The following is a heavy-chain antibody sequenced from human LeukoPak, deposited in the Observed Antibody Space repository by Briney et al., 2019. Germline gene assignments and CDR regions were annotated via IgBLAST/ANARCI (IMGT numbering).Heavy chain of an antibody. Sequence: GGTLRLSCAASGFSFSSYAMSWVRQAPGKGLEWVSAMSSSDDGRYYAASVRGRFTISRDTSRSTLYLQMNSLRAEDAAVYYCAKAPVTSCRGAFCYPFDYWGQGTLVTVSS. CDR1: GFSFSSYA. D-gene: IGHD2-15*01. V-gene: IGHV3-23*01. J-gene: IGHJ4*02. CDR2: MSSSDDGR. CDR3: AKAPVTSCRGAFCYPFDY.